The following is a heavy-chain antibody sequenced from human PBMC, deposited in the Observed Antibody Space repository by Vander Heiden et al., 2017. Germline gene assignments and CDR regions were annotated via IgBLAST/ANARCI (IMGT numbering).Heavy chain of an antibody. D-gene: IGHD6-19*01. V-gene: IGHV3-23*04. J-gene: IGHJ4*01. CDR1: DFDISHSA. CDR2: VTRQSTT. Sequence: EVQLVEAGGGLVQPGGSLRLSCSGADFDISHSAKRWVRQAPGEGLEWVASVTRQSTTYYANAVRGRFTISRDNAENTVYLQMNSLRAADTAVYYCATDHPSSGWPCFDLWGRGTLVSVSS. CDR3: ATDHPSSGWPCFDL.